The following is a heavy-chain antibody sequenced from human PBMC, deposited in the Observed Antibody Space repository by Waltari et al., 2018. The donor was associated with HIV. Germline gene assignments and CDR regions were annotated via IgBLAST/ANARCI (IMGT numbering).Heavy chain of an antibody. CDR2: ISGSGGST. CDR3: AKVRDDYGDYAYDY. V-gene: IGHV3-23*01. Sequence: EVQLLESGGGLVQPGGSLRLSCAASGFTLSSYAMSWVRQAPGKGLEWVAAISGSGGSTYYADSVKGRFTISRDNSKNTLYLQMNSLRAEDTAVYYCAKVRDDYGDYAYDYWGQGTLVTVSS. J-gene: IGHJ4*02. D-gene: IGHD4-17*01. CDR1: GFTLSSYA.